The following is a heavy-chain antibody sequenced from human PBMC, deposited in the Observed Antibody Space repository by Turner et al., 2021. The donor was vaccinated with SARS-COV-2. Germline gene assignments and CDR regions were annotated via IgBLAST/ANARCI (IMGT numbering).Heavy chain of an antibody. CDR2: ISYDGSNK. CDR3: AKDMEQLVPLFDY. D-gene: IGHD6-13*01. J-gene: IGHJ4*02. CDR1: GFTFSSYG. Sequence: QVQLVVSGGGGVQPGGSLRLSCGASGFTFSSYGMLWVRPGQGKGLEWVAVISYDGSNKYYADSVKGRFTISRDKSKNTLYLQMNSLRAEDTAVYYCAKDMEQLVPLFDYWGQGTLVTVSS. V-gene: IGHV3-30*18.